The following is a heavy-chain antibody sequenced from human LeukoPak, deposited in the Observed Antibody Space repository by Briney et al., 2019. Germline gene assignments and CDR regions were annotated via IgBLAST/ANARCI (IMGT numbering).Heavy chain of an antibody. J-gene: IGHJ3*02. CDR2: IWYDGSNK. CDR3: ANSTLNYYDSSGHDAFDI. Sequence: QPGRSLRLSCAASGFTFSSYGMHWVRQAPGKGLEWVAVIWYDGSNKYYADSVKGRFTISRDNSKNTLYLQMNSLRAEDTAVYYCANSTLNYYDSSGHDAFDIWGQGTMVTVSS. D-gene: IGHD3-22*01. CDR1: GFTFSSYG. V-gene: IGHV3-33*06.